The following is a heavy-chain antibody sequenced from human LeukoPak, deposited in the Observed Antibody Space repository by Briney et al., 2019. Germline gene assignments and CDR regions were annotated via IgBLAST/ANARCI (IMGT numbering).Heavy chain of an antibody. Sequence: PGGSLRLSCAASGFTVSNNYMGWVRQAPGKGLEWVSVIYSGGSTYYADSVKSRFTMSRDNSKNTLYLQMNSLRAEDTAVYYCARDGYGPAGYWGQGTLVTVSS. CDR2: IYSGGST. D-gene: IGHD4-17*01. CDR1: GFTVSNNY. J-gene: IGHJ4*02. V-gene: IGHV3-66*02. CDR3: ARDGYGPAGY.